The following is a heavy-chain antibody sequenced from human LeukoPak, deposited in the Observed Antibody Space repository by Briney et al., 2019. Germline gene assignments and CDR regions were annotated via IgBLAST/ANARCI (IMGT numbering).Heavy chain of an antibody. CDR3: LKGYYDSSGYRFDY. CDR1: GFTFSGSA. Sequence: GGSLRLSCAASGFTFSGSAMHWVRQASGKGLEWVGRIRSKANSYATAYAASVKGRFTISRDDSKNTAYLQMNSLKTEDTAVYYCLKGYYDSSGYRFDYWGQGTLVTVSS. CDR2: IRSKANSYAT. J-gene: IGHJ4*02. D-gene: IGHD3-22*01. V-gene: IGHV3-73*01.